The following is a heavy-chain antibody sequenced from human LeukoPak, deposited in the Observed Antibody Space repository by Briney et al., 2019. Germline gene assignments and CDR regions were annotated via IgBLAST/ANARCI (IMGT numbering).Heavy chain of an antibody. CDR1: GFSFSSYA. Sequence: PGGSLRLSCAASGFSFSSYAMTWVRQAPGKGLEWVSAISGSGGNTYYADSVKGRFTISRDNSKNTLYLQMNSLRAEDTAVYYCAKFWGAAGTLNYGMDVWGQGTMVTVPS. D-gene: IGHD6-13*01. J-gene: IGHJ6*02. V-gene: IGHV3-23*01. CDR3: AKFWGAAGTLNYGMDV. CDR2: ISGSGGNT.